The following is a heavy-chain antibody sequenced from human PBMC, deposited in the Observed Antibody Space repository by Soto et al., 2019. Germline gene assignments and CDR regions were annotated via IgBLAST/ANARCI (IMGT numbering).Heavy chain of an antibody. J-gene: IGHJ4*02. CDR3: AHSPCSGGTCYLFDY. CDR1: GFSLSTSGVG. D-gene: IGHD2-15*01. Sequence: ITLKESGPALVKTTQTLTLTCTISGFSLSTSGVGVGWIRQPPGKALEWLALIYWDDVQRYSPSLKTRLTITKDTSRNQVVLTMTNMDPVDTATYYCAHSPCSGGTCYLFDYWGQGMLVTVSS. CDR2: IYWDDVQ. V-gene: IGHV2-5*02.